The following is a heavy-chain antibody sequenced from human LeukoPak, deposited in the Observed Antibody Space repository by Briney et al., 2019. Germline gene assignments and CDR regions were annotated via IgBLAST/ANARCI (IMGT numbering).Heavy chain of an antibody. J-gene: IGHJ3*01. CDR2: INQNEKET. D-gene: IGHD2-15*01. CDR1: GLTFSNYW. Sequence: GGSLRLSCAASGLTFSNYWMSWVRQAPGKGLAWVANINQNEKETYYVDSVKGRFTISRENSKNTLYLEMTRLRTEDTAVYFCGRGGSTRAQAFDVWGQGTMVTVSS. V-gene: IGHV3-7*03. CDR3: GRGGSTRAQAFDV.